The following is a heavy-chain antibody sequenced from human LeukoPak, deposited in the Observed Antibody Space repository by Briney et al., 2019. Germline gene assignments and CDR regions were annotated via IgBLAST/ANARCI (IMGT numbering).Heavy chain of an antibody. CDR3: AKDRRIAAAYLFDY. D-gene: IGHD6-13*01. J-gene: IGHJ4*02. V-gene: IGHV3-23*01. CDR1: GFTFNIYA. Sequence: GRSLSLSCAASGFTFNIYAMSWVRQAPGKGLEWVAGISGSGGSTVYADSVKGRFTISRDNSKNTLYLHMNSLRAEDTAVYYCAKDRRIAAAYLFDYWGQGTLVSVSS. CDR2: ISGSGGST.